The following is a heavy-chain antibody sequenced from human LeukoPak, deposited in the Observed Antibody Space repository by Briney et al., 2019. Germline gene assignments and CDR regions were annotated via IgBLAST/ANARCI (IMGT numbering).Heavy chain of an antibody. CDR2: ISWNSGSI. Sequence: GGSLRLSCAASGFTFSSYAMSWVRQAPGKGLEWVSGISWNSGSIGYADSVKGRFTISRDNAKNTLYLQMNSLRAEDTAVYYCAKDRSGYYNFDYWGQGTLVTVSS. CDR1: GFTFSSYA. V-gene: IGHV3-23*01. D-gene: IGHD3-22*01. CDR3: AKDRSGYYNFDY. J-gene: IGHJ4*02.